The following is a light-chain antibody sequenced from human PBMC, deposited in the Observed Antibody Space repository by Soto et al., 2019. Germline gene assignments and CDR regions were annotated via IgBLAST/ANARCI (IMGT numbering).Light chain of an antibody. CDR2: GAS. CDR3: QQYNSWPPLT. CDR1: QSVSSSY. Sequence: EIVLTQSPGTLSLSPGERATLSCRASQSVSSSYLAWYQQKPGQAPRLLIYGASTRATGIPARFSGSGSGTEFTLTISSLQSEDFAVYYCQQYNSWPPLTFGGGTKVDI. J-gene: IGKJ4*01. V-gene: IGKV3-15*01.